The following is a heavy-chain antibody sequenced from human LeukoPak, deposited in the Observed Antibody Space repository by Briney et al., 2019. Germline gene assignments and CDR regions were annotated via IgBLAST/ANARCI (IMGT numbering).Heavy chain of an antibody. CDR3: ARAGWPMYYYYMDV. V-gene: IGHV1-2*02. J-gene: IGHJ6*03. Sequence: ASVKVSCKASGYTFTDYYLHWVRQAPGQGLEWMGWINPNSGGTNYAQKFQGRVTMTRDTSISTAYMKLSRLTSDDTAVYYCARAGWPMYYYYMDVWGKGTTVTISS. CDR2: INPNSGGT. D-gene: IGHD6-19*01. CDR1: GYTFTDYY.